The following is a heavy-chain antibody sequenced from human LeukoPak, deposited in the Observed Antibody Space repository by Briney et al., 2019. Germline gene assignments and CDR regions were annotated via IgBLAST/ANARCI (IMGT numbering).Heavy chain of an antibody. CDR1: GFTFSSYE. V-gene: IGHV3-48*03. CDR2: ISSGGGTI. Sequence: GGSLRLSCAASGFTFSSYEMNWVRQAPGKGLEWVSYISSGGGTIYYADSVQGRFTISRDNAKNSLYLQMNSLRAEDTAVYYCAGGSSPTDYWGQGTLVTVSS. CDR3: AGGSSPTDY. D-gene: IGHD6-6*01. J-gene: IGHJ4*02.